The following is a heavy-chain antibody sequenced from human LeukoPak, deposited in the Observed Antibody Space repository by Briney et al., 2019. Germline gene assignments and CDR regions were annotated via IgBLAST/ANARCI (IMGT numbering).Heavy chain of an antibody. J-gene: IGHJ3*02. D-gene: IGHD3-9*01. V-gene: IGHV4-39*02. CDR1: GGSVSSRPHF. Sequence: LETLSLTCTVSGGSVSSRPHFWAWIRQTPGKGLEWIGTIYYTGSANYNPSLKSRVTMSVDTSKDHFSLNLSSVTATDTAVYFCVRLLGGYFAGNTFDIWGQGTVVSVSS. CDR3: VRLLGGYFAGNTFDI. CDR2: IYYTGSA.